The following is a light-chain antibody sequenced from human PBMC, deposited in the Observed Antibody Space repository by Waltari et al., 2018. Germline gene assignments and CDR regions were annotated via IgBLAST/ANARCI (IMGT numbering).Light chain of an antibody. J-gene: IGLJ2*01. Sequence: QSALTQPASVSGPPGQSITIPCTGTRSDVGRYNLLSWYQEHPGKAPKLMIYEDSKRPSGVSNRFSGSKSGNTASLTISGLQAEDEADYYCCSYAGSFTLVFGGGTKLTVL. CDR2: EDS. V-gene: IGLV2-23*01. CDR3: CSYAGSFTLV. CDR1: RSDVGRYNL.